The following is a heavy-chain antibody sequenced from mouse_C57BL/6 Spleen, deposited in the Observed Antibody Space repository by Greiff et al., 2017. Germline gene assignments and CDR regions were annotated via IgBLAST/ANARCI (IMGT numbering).Heavy chain of an antibody. V-gene: IGHV1-76*01. CDR3: EREGERHAGTLDY. CDR2: IYPGSGNT. D-gene: IGHD2-12*01. J-gene: IGHJ2*01. CDR1: GYTFTDYY. Sequence: QVQLQQSGAELVRPGASVKLSCKASGYTFTDYYINWVKQRPGQGLEWIARIYPGSGNTYYNEKFKGKATLTAEKSSSTAYMQLSSLTSEDSAVYFCEREGERHAGTLDYWGQGTTLTVSS.